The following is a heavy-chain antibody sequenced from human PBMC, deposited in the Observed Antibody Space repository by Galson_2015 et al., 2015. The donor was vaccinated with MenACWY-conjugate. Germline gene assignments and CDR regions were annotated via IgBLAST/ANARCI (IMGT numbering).Heavy chain of an antibody. CDR2: ISHYNGNT. CDR1: GYTFTNYD. Sequence: VKVSCKASGYTFTNYDITWVRQAPGQGLEWMGWISHYNGNTRFGEKVQGRVSMTTDTSTNTAYMELRSLRSDDTAVYYCARVSLRDSGSNPNWLDPWGQGTLVTVSS. D-gene: IGHD3-10*01. V-gene: IGHV1-18*04. CDR3: ARVSLRDSGSNPNWLDP. J-gene: IGHJ5*02.